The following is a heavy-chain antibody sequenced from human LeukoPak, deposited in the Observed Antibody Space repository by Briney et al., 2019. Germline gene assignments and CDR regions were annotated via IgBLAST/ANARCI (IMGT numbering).Heavy chain of an antibody. J-gene: IGHJ3*02. V-gene: IGHV3-7*01. CDR1: GFPISSYW. Sequence: PGGSLRLSXAASGFPISSYWMSWVRQVPGKGLESVAHIKHDSSETYYVDTVRGRFIISRDNAKNSLYLQMNSLRVEDTAVYHCARGPTDFDASDIWGHGTLVTVSS. CDR3: ARGPTDFDASDI. CDR2: IKHDSSET.